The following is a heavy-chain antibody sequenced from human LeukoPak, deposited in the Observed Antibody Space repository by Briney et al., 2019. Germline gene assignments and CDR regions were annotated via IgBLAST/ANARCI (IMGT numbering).Heavy chain of an antibody. CDR2: IYHSGST. V-gene: IGHV4-38-2*02. J-gene: IGHJ4*02. Sequence: SETLSLTCTVSGYPISSGYYWGWIRQPPGKGLEWIGSIYHSGSTYYNPSLKSRVTISVDTSKNQFSLKLSSVTAADTAVYYCARDPEFTIFGVVTDDYWGQGTLVTVSS. CDR1: GYPISSGYY. D-gene: IGHD3-3*01. CDR3: ARDPEFTIFGVVTDDY.